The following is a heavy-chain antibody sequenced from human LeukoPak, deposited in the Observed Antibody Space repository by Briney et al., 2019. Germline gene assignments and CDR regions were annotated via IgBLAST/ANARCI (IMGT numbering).Heavy chain of an antibody. D-gene: IGHD2-15*01. CDR2: IYWNDDK. Sequence: SGPTLVKPTQTLTLTCTFSGFSLSTSGVGVGWIRQPPGKALEWLALIYWNDDKRYSPSLKSRLTITKDTSKNQVVLTMTNMDPVDTATYYCAHSLYCSGGSCYSGGGYYYYMDVWGKGTTVTVSS. CDR1: GFSLSTSGVG. J-gene: IGHJ6*03. CDR3: AHSLYCSGGSCYSGGGYYYYMDV. V-gene: IGHV2-5*01.